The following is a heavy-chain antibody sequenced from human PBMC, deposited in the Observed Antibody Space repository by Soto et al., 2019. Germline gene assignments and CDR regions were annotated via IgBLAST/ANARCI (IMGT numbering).Heavy chain of an antibody. J-gene: IGHJ6*02. CDR3: ARDEGSGGSCYNLCYGMDV. V-gene: IGHV1-69*13. CDR2: IIPIFGTA. D-gene: IGHD2-15*01. CDR1: GGTFSSYA. Sequence: GASVKVSCKASGGTFSSYAISWVRQAPGQGLEWMGGIIPIFGTANYAQKFQGRVTITADESTSTAYMELSSLRSEDTAVYYCARDEGSGGSCYNLCYGMDVWGQGTTVTVSS.